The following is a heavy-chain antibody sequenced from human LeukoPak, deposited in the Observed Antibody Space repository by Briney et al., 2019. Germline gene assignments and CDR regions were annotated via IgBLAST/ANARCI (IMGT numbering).Heavy chain of an antibody. V-gene: IGHV4-59*01. CDR1: GGSISTYY. D-gene: IGHD1-14*01. Sequence: SETLSLTCTVSGGSISTYYWSWIRQPPGKGLEWIGYIYNSGSTNYNPSLKSRVTISVDTSRNQFSLKLPSVTAADTAIYYCARGSGIIRGIPDIWGQGTMVTVSS. CDR3: ARGSGIIRGIPDI. J-gene: IGHJ3*02. CDR2: IYNSGST.